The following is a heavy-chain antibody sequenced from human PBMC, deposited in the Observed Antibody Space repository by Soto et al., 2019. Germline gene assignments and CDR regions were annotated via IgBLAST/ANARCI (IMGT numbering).Heavy chain of an antibody. J-gene: IGHJ4*02. CDR2: ISWNSGNI. CDR1: GFTFEDYA. CDR3: AKGSSGGSGDRCHSD. Sequence: EVQLVESGGGLVQPGRSLRLSCAAYGFTFEDYAMYWVRQAPGKGLEWVSGISWNSGNIGYADSVKGRFTISRDNAKNSLYLQMNSLRGEDTALYYCAKGSSGGSGDRCHSDCGQGTLVTVSS. V-gene: IGHV3-9*01. D-gene: IGHD2-15*01.